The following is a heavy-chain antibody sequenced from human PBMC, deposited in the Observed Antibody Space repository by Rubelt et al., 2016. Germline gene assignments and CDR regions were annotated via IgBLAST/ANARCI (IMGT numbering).Heavy chain of an antibody. J-gene: IGHJ6*02. CDR2: IYYSGST. D-gene: IGHD4-17*01. CDR3: ARTVTSSWYHGMDV. Sequence: QVQLQESGPGLVKPSETLSLTCTVSGGSISSYYWSWIRQPPGKGLEWIGYIYYSGSTNYNPSLKSRVTISVDTSKNQFSLKLSSVTAADTAVYYCARTVTSSWYHGMDVWGQGTTVTVSS. CDR1: GGSISSYY. V-gene: IGHV4-59*01.